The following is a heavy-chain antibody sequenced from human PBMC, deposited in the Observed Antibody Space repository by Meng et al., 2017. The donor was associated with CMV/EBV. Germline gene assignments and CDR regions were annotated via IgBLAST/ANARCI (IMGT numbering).Heavy chain of an antibody. Sequence: ASVKVSCKASGYTFTGYYMHWVRQAPGQGLEWMGRIIPILGIANYAQKFQGRVTMTRDTSISTAYMELSRLRSDDTAVYYCARVNQVRIAAAGIGYWGQGTLVTVSS. J-gene: IGHJ4*02. V-gene: IGHV1-2*02. D-gene: IGHD6-13*01. CDR2: IIPILGIA. CDR1: GYTFTGYY. CDR3: ARVNQVRIAAAGIGY.